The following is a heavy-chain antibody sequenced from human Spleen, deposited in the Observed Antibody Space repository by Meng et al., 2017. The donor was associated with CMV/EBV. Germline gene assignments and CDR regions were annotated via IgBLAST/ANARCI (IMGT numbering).Heavy chain of an antibody. CDR3: VREGSGLSFDY. CDR2: IYYSGST. D-gene: IGHD6-25*01. CDR1: GGSISTGTYY. J-gene: IGHJ4*02. Sequence: SETLSLTCIVSGGSISTGTYYWGWIRQPPGKGLEWIGSIYYSGSTFYNPSLKSRVTISVDTSKNQFSLRLTSVTAADTAVYYCVREGSGLSFDYWGQGTLVTVSS. V-gene: IGHV4-39*07.